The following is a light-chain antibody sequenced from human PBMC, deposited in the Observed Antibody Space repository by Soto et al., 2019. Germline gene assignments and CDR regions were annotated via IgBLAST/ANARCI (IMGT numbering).Light chain of an antibody. V-gene: IGLV2-14*01. J-gene: IGLJ1*01. CDR3: SSYTSSRTRV. CDR2: DVS. CDR1: SSDVGGYNY. Sequence: QSALTQPASVSGSPGQSITISCTGTSSDVGGYNYVSWYQQYPGKAPKLMIYDVSNRPSGVSNRFSGSKSGNTASLTISGLQAEDEADYYCSSYTSSRTRVFGTGTKLTVL.